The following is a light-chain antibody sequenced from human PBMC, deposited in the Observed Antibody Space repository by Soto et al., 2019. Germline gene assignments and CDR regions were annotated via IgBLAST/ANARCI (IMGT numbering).Light chain of an antibody. J-gene: IGKJ1*01. V-gene: IGKV3-15*01. CDR1: QSVSSN. CDR3: QQFNNWPPWT. CDR2: GAS. Sequence: EIVMTQSPATLSVSPAERATLSCRASQSVSSNLTWYQQKPGQAPRRLIYGASTRATGIPARFSGSGSGTEFTLTISSLHSEDFAVYYCQQFNNWPPWTFGQGTKVEIK.